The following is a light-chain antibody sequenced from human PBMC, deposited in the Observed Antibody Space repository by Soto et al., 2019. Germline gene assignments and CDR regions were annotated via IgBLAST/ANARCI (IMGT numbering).Light chain of an antibody. Sequence: DIPMTQSPSTLSASVGDRVTITCRASQSISSWLAWYQQKPGKAPKLLIYDASSLESGVRSRFSGSGSGTEFTLTISSLQPDDFATYYCQQYNSYWTFGQGTKVEIK. CDR1: QSISSW. V-gene: IGKV1-5*01. CDR2: DAS. CDR3: QQYNSYWT. J-gene: IGKJ1*01.